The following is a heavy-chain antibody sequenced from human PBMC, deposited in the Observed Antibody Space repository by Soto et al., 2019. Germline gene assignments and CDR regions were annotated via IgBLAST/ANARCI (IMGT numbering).Heavy chain of an antibody. J-gene: IGHJ6*02. CDR1: GGTFSSYA. CDR3: ASGGSSWPLTYYYYGMDV. CDR2: IIPIFGTA. V-gene: IGHV1-69*13. D-gene: IGHD6-13*01. Sequence: GASVKVSCKASGGTFSSYAISWVRQAPGQGLEWMGGIIPIFGTANYAQKFQGRVTITADESTSTAYMELSSLRSEDTAVYYCASGGSSWPLTYYYYGMDVWGQGATVTVSS.